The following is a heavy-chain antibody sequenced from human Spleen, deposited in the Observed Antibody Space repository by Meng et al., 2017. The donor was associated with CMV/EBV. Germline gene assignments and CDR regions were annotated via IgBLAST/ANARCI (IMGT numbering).Heavy chain of an antibody. D-gene: IGHD6-13*01. CDR1: GYRFTNYW. Sequence: KVSCKGSGYRFTNYWIAWVRQMPGKGLEWMGTIYPGDSDTRYSPPFQGQVTISADKSISTAYLQWSSLKASDTARYYCTRQISIAAAVDYWGQGTLVTVSS. V-gene: IGHV5-51*01. CDR3: TRQISIAAAVDY. CDR2: IYPGDSDT. J-gene: IGHJ4*02.